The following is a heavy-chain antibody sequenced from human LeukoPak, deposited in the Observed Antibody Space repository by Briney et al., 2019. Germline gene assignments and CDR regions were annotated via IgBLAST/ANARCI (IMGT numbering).Heavy chain of an antibody. Sequence: KPSETLSLTCTVSGGSISSTSYYWGWIRQSSGKGLEWIGSVYYTGSTQDNPSLKGRVTISEDTSKNQFSLKLTSVTAEDTAVYYCARQLGDGYNLVYWFDPWGQGTLVTVSS. V-gene: IGHV4-39*01. D-gene: IGHD5-24*01. CDR2: VYYTGST. CDR3: ARQLGDGYNLVYWFDP. J-gene: IGHJ5*02. CDR1: GGSISSTSYY.